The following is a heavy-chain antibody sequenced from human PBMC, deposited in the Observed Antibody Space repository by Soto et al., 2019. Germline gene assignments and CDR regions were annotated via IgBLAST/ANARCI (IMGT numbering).Heavy chain of an antibody. Sequence: QLQLQDSGPGLVKPSETLSLTCTVSGDSMTISSYYWGWIRHPPGKWLNWIGSIYYSERTSYNSGSTYYRPSLKSRVTISGDTSKSQFSLTLSSVTAADTAVYYCARHTRNQFDPWGQGTLVTVSS. CDR1: GDSMTISSYY. CDR3: ARHTRNQFDP. J-gene: IGHJ5*02. CDR2: IYYSERTSYNSGST. V-gene: IGHV4-39*01.